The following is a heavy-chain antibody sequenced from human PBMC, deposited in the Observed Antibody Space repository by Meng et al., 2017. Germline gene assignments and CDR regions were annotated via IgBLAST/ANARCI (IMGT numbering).Heavy chain of an antibody. Sequence: ASVKVSCKASGYTFTSYDINWVRQATGQGLEWMGWMNPNSGNTGYAQKFQGRVTMTRNTSISTAYMELSSLRSEDTAVYYCARLLSYYDSSGYYYYYYYGMDVWGQGTTVTVSS. V-gene: IGHV1-8*01. CDR3: ARLLSYYDSSGYYYYYYYGMDV. CDR2: MNPNSGNT. CDR1: GYTFTSYD. J-gene: IGHJ6*02. D-gene: IGHD3-22*01.